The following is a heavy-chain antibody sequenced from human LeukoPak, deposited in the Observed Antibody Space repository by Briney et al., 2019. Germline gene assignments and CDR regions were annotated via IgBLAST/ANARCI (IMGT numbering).Heavy chain of an antibody. CDR3: ARDMYSSAPAAFDI. CDR1: GDTFSSYA. CDR2: IIPIFGTA. Sequence: ASVKVSCKASGDTFSSYAISWVRQAPGQGLEWMGGIIPIFGTANYAQKFQGRVTITADESTSTAYMELSSLRSEDTAVYYCARDMYSSAPAAFDIWGQGTMVTVSS. D-gene: IGHD6-25*01. J-gene: IGHJ3*02. V-gene: IGHV1-69*01.